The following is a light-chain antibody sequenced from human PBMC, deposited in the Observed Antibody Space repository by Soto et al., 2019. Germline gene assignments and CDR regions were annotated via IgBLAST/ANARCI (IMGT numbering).Light chain of an antibody. CDR3: QQYGSSPIT. CDR1: QSVSSSY. J-gene: IGKJ5*01. Sequence: EIVFTQSPGTLTLSPGERATLSCRASQSVSSSYLAWYQQKPGQAPRLLIYGASSRATGIPDRFSGSGSGTDFTLTISRPEPEDFAVYYCQQYGSSPITFGQGTRLEL. CDR2: GAS. V-gene: IGKV3-20*01.